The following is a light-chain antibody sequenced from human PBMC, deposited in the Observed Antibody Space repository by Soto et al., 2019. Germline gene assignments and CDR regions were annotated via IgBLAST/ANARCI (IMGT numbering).Light chain of an antibody. V-gene: IGKV1-5*01. CDR1: QSISNW. J-gene: IGKJ1*01. Sequence: DIQMTQSPSTLSASVEDRVTITCRASQSISNWLAWYQPKPGTATKLLIYHASNLESGVPSRFSGSGSGTEFTLTISSLQPDSFATYYCQQYTSYSFGQGTKVDIK. CDR2: HAS. CDR3: QQYTSYS.